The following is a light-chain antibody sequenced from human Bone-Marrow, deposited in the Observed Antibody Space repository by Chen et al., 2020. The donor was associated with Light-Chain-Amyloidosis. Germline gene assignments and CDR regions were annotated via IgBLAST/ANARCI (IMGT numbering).Light chain of an antibody. V-gene: IGLV1-51*01. CDR2: DSN. Sequence: QSALTQPPSLSAAPGQNVTISCSGGTFNIGKNYVSWYQQLPGTAPKLLIYDSNKRPSGIPNRFSGTQSRTSAALGITGLQPGDEADYYCGTWDVNLSGRVFGGGTRLTVL. CDR3: GTWDVNLSGRV. CDR1: TFNIGKNY. J-gene: IGLJ3*02.